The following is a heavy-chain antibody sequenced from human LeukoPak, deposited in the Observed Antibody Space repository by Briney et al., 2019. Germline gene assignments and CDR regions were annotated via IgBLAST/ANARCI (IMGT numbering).Heavy chain of an antibody. CDR3: ARVIVGATTRYYFDY. CDR1: GGSISGYY. D-gene: IGHD1-26*01. J-gene: IGHJ4*02. V-gene: IGHV4-4*07. CDR2: IYTSGST. Sequence: SETLSLTCSVSGGSISGYYWSWIRQPAGKGLEWIGRIYTSGSTNYNPSLKSRVTMSVDTSKNQFSLKLSSVTAADTAVYYCARVIVGATTRYYFDYWGQGTLVTVSS.